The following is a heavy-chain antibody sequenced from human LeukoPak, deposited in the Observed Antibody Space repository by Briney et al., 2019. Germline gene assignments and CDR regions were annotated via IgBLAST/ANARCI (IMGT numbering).Heavy chain of an antibody. V-gene: IGHV3-11*01. J-gene: IGHJ4*02. CDR3: ARRGPALVTTDPYYFDY. Sequence: PGGSLRLSCAASGFTFSDYYMSWIRQAPGKGLEWVSYISSSGSTIYYADSVKVRFTISRDNAKNSLYLQMNSLRAEDTAVYYCARRGPALVTTDPYYFDYWGQGTLVTVSS. CDR1: GFTFSDYY. D-gene: IGHD4-17*01. CDR2: ISSSGSTI.